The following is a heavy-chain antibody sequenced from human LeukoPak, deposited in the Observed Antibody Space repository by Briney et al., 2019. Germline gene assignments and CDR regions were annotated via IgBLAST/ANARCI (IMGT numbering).Heavy chain of an antibody. D-gene: IGHD1-1*01. J-gene: IGHJ3*02. Sequence: SETLSLTCTVSGGSISSYYWSWIRQPPGKGLEWIGYVYYSGGTNYNPSLKSRVTMSVDTSKSQFSLKLTSVTAADTAVYYCATCISTCHDAFDIWGQGTMVTVSS. CDR3: ATCISTCHDAFDI. CDR1: GGSISSYY. CDR2: VYYSGGT. V-gene: IGHV4-59*12.